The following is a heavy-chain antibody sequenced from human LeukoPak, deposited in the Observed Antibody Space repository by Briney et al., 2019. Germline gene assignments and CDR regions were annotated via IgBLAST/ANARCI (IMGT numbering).Heavy chain of an antibody. Sequence: SETLSLTCAVYGGSFSGYYCGWIRHPPRKGQGWIGEINHSGSTNYSPSLKSRVTISVDTSKNQFSLKLSSVTAADTAVYYCARSRRWLQNRGSWFDPWGQGTLVTVSS. D-gene: IGHD5-24*01. J-gene: IGHJ5*02. CDR1: GGSFSGYY. CDR3: ARSRRWLQNRGSWFDP. CDR2: INHSGST. V-gene: IGHV4-34*01.